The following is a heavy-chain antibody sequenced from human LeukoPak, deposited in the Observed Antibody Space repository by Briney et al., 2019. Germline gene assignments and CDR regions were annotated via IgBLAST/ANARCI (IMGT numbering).Heavy chain of an antibody. V-gene: IGHV4-61*09. J-gene: IGHJ6*03. CDR3: ARVYTVMGATTVDHYHYYLDV. CDR2: IYTRGTT. Sequence: SETLSLTCTVSGGSIRSGSYYWSWIRQPAGKGLEWIGHIYTRGTTNYNPSVKSRVTVSLDTSKNQISLKLSSVTAADTAIYYCARVYTVMGATTVDHYHYYLDVWGKGTTVTVSS. D-gene: IGHD5-18*01. CDR1: GGSIRSGSYY.